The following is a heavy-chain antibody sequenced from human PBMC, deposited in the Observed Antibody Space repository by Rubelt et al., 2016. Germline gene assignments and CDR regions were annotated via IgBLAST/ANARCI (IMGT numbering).Heavy chain of an antibody. D-gene: IGHD3-10*01. Sequence: GGGVAQPGGSLRLSCAASGFTFSSYAMTWVRQAPGKGLEWVSSISGSGGSTYYADPVKGRFTISRDSSKNTVYLQMISLGAEDTAMYYWAKVAIGPRPGRYYFDDWGQGTLVTVSS. V-gene: IGHV3-23*01. CDR1: GFTFSSYA. CDR2: ISGSGGST. J-gene: IGHJ4*02. CDR3: AKVAIGPRPGRYYFDD.